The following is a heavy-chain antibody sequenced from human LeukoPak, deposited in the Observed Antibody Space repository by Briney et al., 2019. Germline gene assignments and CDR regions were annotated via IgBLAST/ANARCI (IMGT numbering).Heavy chain of an antibody. CDR3: AREQGLLNYYDSSGPNWFDP. CDR1: GFTFSSYE. J-gene: IGHJ5*02. V-gene: IGHV3-48*03. Sequence: PGGSLRLSCAASGFTFSSYEMNWVRQAPGKGLEWVSYISSSGSNIYYADSVKGRFTISRDNAKNSLYLQMNSLRAEDTAVYYCAREQGLLNYYDSSGPNWFDPWGQGTLVTVSS. D-gene: IGHD3-22*01. CDR2: ISSSGSNI.